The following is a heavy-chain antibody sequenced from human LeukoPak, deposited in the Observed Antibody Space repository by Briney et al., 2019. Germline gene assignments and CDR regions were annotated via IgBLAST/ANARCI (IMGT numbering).Heavy chain of an antibody. V-gene: IGHV3-15*01. CDR1: GFTFSNAW. CDR3: TTDLVSGWPFDY. Sequence: GGSLRLSCAASGFTFSNAWMSWVRQAPGKGLEWVGRIKSKTDGGTTDYAAPVKGRFTISRDDSKNTLYLQMDSLKTEDTAVYYCTTDLVSGWPFDYWGQGTLVTVSS. J-gene: IGHJ4*02. D-gene: IGHD6-19*01. CDR2: IKSKTDGGTT.